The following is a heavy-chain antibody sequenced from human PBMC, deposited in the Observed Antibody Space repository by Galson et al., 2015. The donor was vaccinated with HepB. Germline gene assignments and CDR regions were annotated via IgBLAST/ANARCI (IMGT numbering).Heavy chain of an antibody. Sequence: SLRLSCAASGFTFSSYSMNWVRQAPGKGLEWVSSISSSSSYIYYADSVKGRFTISRDNAKNSLYLQMNSLRAEDTAVYYCARDEDSSGYPGIIDYWGQGTLVTVSS. CDR2: ISSSSSYI. CDR1: GFTFSSYS. V-gene: IGHV3-21*01. CDR3: ARDEDSSGYPGIIDY. D-gene: IGHD3-22*01. J-gene: IGHJ4*02.